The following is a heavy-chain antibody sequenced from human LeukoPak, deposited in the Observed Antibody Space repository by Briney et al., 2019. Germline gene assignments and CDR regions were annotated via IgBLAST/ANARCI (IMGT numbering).Heavy chain of an antibody. CDR1: GFTFSSYS. D-gene: IGHD5-18*01. J-gene: IGHJ4*02. Sequence: GGSLRLSYAASGFTFSSYSMIWVRQAPGKGLEWVSAISSSSSYIYYADSLKGRFTISRDNAKNSLYLQMNSLRAEDTAVYYCARELGYSYGFGVWGQGTLVTVSS. CDR2: ISSSSSYI. CDR3: ARELGYSYGFGV. V-gene: IGHV3-21*01.